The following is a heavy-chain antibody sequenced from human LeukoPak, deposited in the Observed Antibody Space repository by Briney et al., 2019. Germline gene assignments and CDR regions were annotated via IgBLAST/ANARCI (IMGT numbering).Heavy chain of an antibody. CDR1: GDSINSLDL. J-gene: IGHJ4*02. CDR3: AKDSVGVAVAGTSDC. Sequence: PSETLSLTCTVSGDSINSLDLWSWVRQPPGKGLEWIGEMYLSGTTHSNPSVKSRVTISIDKSKNQFFLNLSSVTAADTAVYYCAKDSVGVAVAGTSDCWGQGTLVTVSS. CDR2: MYLSGTT. D-gene: IGHD6-19*01. V-gene: IGHV4-4*02.